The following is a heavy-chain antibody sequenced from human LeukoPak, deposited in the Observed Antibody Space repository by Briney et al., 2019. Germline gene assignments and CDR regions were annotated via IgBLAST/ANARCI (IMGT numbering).Heavy chain of an antibody. Sequence: GGSLRLSCAASGFTFSSNGMNWVRQAPGKGLEWVSSIGGSSSSIYYAGSVKGRFTISRDNAKNSLYLQMNSLRAEDTAVYYCAKEAGQDYGALDAFDIWGQGTMVTVSS. D-gene: IGHD4-17*01. J-gene: IGHJ3*02. CDR3: AKEAGQDYGALDAFDI. CDR1: GFTFSSNG. V-gene: IGHV3-21*01. CDR2: IGGSSSSI.